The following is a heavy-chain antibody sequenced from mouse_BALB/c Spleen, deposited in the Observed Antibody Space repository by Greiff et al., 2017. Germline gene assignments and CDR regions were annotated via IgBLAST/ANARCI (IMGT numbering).Heavy chain of an antibody. CDR2: IDPETGGT. CDR1: GYTFTDYE. Sequence: QVQLQQSGAELVRPGASVTLSCKASGYTFTDYEMHWVKQTPVHGLEWIGAIDPETGGTAYNQKFKGKATLTADKSSSTAYMELRSLTSEDSAVYDCTRGGTTATDYWGQGTTLTVSS. J-gene: IGHJ2*01. V-gene: IGHV1-15*01. D-gene: IGHD1-2*01. CDR3: TRGGTTATDY.